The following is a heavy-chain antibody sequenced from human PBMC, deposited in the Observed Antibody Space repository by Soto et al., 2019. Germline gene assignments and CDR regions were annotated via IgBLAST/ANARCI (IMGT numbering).Heavy chain of an antibody. CDR2: IYPGDSDT. J-gene: IGHJ6*02. CDR1: GYSFTSYW. Sequence: GESLKISCKGSGYSFTSYWIGWVRQMPGKGLEWMGIIYPGDSDTRYSPSFQGQVTISADKSISTAYLQWSSLKASDTAMYYCARHITMVRGGYGMDVWGQGTTVTVSS. D-gene: IGHD3-10*01. V-gene: IGHV5-51*01. CDR3: ARHITMVRGGYGMDV.